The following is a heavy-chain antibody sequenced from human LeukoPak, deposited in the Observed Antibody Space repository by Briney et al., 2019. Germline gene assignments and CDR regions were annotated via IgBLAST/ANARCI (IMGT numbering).Heavy chain of an antibody. CDR2: INSDGSTT. V-gene: IGHV3-74*01. CDR1: GFTCSSYW. J-gene: IGHJ6*02. D-gene: IGHD2-2*01. Sequence: PGGSLRLSCAASGFTCSSYWMHWLRQAPGKGLVCVSRINSDGSTTTYADSVKGRFTISRDNAKNTLYLQMNSLRAEDTAVYYCARGHCSSTSCFVYYYYGMDVWGQGTTVTVSS. CDR3: ARGHCSSTSCFVYYYYGMDV.